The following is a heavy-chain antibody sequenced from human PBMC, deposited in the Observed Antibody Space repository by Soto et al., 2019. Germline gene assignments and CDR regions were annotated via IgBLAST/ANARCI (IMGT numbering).Heavy chain of an antibody. D-gene: IGHD3-9*01. V-gene: IGHV3-30-3*01. CDR1: GFTFSSYA. J-gene: IGHJ4*02. CDR3: ARPHDMLTGVQSRIDY. CDR2: ISYDGSNK. Sequence: QVQLVESGGGVVQPGRSLRLSCAASGFTFSSYAMHWVRQAPGKGLEWVAVISYDGSNKYYADSVKGRFTISRDNSKNTLYLQMNSLRSEDTAVYYCARPHDMLTGVQSRIDYCGQGTLVTVSS.